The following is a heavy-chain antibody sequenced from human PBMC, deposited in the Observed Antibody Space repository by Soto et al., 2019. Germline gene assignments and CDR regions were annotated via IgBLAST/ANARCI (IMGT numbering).Heavy chain of an antibody. D-gene: IGHD3-3*01. V-gene: IGHV3-30*18. Sequence: PGGSLRLSCAASGFTFSSYGMHWVRQAPGKGLEWVAVISYDGSNKYYADSVKGRFTISRDNSKNTLYLQMNSLRAEDTAVYYCAKVPTYDFWSGLLGWGQGTLVTVSS. CDR2: ISYDGSNK. CDR1: GFTFSSYG. CDR3: AKVPTYDFWSGLLG. J-gene: IGHJ4*02.